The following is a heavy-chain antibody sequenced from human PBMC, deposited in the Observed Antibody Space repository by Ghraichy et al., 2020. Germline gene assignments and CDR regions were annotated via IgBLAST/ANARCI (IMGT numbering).Heavy chain of an antibody. V-gene: IGHV3-30*18. CDR2: ISYDGSNK. D-gene: IGHD3-22*01. CDR1: GFTFSSYG. Sequence: GESLNISCAASGFTFSSYGMHWVRQAPGKGLEWVAVISYDGSNKYYADSVKGRFTISRDNSKNTLYLQMNSLRAEDTAVYYCAKDPDYYDSSGYDWFDPWGQGTLVTVSS. J-gene: IGHJ5*02. CDR3: AKDPDYYDSSGYDWFDP.